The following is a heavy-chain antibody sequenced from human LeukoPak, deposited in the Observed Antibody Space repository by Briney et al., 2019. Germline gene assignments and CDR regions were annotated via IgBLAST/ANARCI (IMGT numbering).Heavy chain of an antibody. V-gene: IGHV3-53*05. CDR1: GFTVSSNY. CDR2: IYSGGST. D-gene: IGHD4-17*01. J-gene: IGHJ4*02. Sequence: GGSLRLSCAASGFTVSSNYMSWVRQAPGRGLEWVSVIYSGGSTFYAESVKGRFTISRDNSKNTVYLQMNSLTTEDTAVYYCARAIYGDYSFDYWGQGTLVTVSS. CDR3: ARAIYGDYSFDY.